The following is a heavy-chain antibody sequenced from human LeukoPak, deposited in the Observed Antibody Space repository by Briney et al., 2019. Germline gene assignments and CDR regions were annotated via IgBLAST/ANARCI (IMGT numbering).Heavy chain of an antibody. J-gene: IGHJ4*02. D-gene: IGHD1-26*01. V-gene: IGHV3-21*01. Sequence: GGSLRLSCAASGFTFTSYAMNWVRQAPGKGLLWVSSISSRGTYTSYAGSLEGRFTISRDNAQNSLYLQMNSLRAEDTAVYYCSRGSHIVGDTASFDIWGQGTLVIVSP. CDR2: ISSRGTYT. CDR1: GFTFTSYA. CDR3: SRGSHIVGDTASFDI.